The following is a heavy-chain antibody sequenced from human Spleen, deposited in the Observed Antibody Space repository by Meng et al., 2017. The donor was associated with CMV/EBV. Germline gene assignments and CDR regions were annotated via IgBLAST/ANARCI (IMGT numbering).Heavy chain of an antibody. V-gene: IGHV4-30-4*08. CDR1: GGSISSGDYY. J-gene: IGHJ4*02. CDR3: ATYYYDSSGYYCFDY. CDR2: IYYSGST. D-gene: IGHD3-22*01. Sequence: QGQLHESGPVLVKPSQTLSLTCTVSGGSISSGDYYWSWIRQPPGKGLEWIGYIYYSGSTYYNPSLKSRVTISVDTSKNQFSLKLSSVTAADTAVYYCATYYYDSSGYYCFDYWGQGTLVTVSS.